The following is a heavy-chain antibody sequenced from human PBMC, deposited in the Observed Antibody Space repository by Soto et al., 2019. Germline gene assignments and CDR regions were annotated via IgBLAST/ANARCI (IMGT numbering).Heavy chain of an antibody. V-gene: IGHV3-30-3*01. CDR1: GFTFSSYA. CDR2: ISYDGSNK. Sequence: GVSLRLSCAASGFTFSSYAMHWVRQAPGKGLEWVAVISYDGSNKYYADSVKGRFTISRDNSKNTLYLQMNSLRAEDTAVYYCARDRLTITGRFDPWGQGTLVTVSS. CDR3: ARDRLTITGRFDP. J-gene: IGHJ5*02. D-gene: IGHD3-3*01.